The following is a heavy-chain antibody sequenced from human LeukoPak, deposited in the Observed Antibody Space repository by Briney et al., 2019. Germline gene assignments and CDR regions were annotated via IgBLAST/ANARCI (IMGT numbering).Heavy chain of an antibody. CDR1: GFTFSSYA. J-gene: IGHJ4*02. D-gene: IGHD2-2*02. V-gene: IGHV3-64*01. Sequence: GGSLRLSCAASGFTFSSYAMHWVRQAPGKGLEYVSAISSNGGSTYYANSVKGRFTISRDNSKNTLYLQMGSLRAEDMAVYYCARADCSSTSCYTLDYWGQGTLVIVSS. CDR3: ARADCSSTSCYTLDY. CDR2: ISSNGGST.